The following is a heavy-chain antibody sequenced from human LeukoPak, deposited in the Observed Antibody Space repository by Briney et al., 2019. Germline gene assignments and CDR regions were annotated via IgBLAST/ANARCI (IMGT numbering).Heavy chain of an antibody. CDR1: GGSISSYY. D-gene: IGHD2-2*01. Sequence: SETLSLTCTVSGGSISSYYWSWIRQPPGKGLEWIGYIYYSGSTNYNPSLKSRVTISVDTSKNQFSLKLSSVTAADTAVYYCAREICSSTSCAGNWFDPWGQGTLVAVSS. CDR2: IYYSGST. CDR3: AREICSSTSCAGNWFDP. V-gene: IGHV4-59*01. J-gene: IGHJ5*02.